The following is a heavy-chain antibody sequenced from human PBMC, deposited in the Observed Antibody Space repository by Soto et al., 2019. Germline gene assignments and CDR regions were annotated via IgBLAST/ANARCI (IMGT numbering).Heavy chain of an antibody. V-gene: IGHV4-59*01. CDR1: GSSISSYY. Sequence: PSETLSLTCTVSGSSISSYYWSWIRQPPGKGLEWIGYIYYTGSTKYNPSLRSRVTISLGTSKSQLSLKLSSVTAADTAVYYCTRVGGYYGDYPNFDYWGQGTLVTVSS. CDR2: IYYTGST. J-gene: IGHJ4*02. CDR3: TRVGGYYGDYPNFDY. D-gene: IGHD4-17*01.